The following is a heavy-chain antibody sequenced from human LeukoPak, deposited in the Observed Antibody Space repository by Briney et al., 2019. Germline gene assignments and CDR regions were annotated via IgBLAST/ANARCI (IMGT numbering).Heavy chain of an antibody. CDR1: GFTFSSCS. V-gene: IGHV3-21*01. CDR2: ISSSSSYI. Sequence: GESLRLSCAASGFTFSSCSMNWVRQAPGKGLEWVSSISSSSSYIYYADSVKGRFTISRDNAKNSLYLQMNSLRAEDTAVYYCARGGPYGPYYYYFDYWGQGTLVTVSS. CDR3: ARGGPYGPYYYYFDY. D-gene: IGHD4-17*01. J-gene: IGHJ4*02.